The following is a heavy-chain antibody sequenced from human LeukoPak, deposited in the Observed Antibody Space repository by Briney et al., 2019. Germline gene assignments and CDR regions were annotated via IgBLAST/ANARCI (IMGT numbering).Heavy chain of an antibody. Sequence: GGSLRLSCAASGFTFSSYAMHWVRQAPGKGLEWVAVISYDGINKHYADSMKGRFTISRDNSKNTLYLQMISLRAEDTAVYYCVRPIGYSSSWPPYDPWGQGTLVTVSS. CDR1: GFTFSSYA. CDR2: ISYDGINK. J-gene: IGHJ5*02. V-gene: IGHV3-30*04. CDR3: VRPIGYSSSWPPYDP. D-gene: IGHD6-13*01.